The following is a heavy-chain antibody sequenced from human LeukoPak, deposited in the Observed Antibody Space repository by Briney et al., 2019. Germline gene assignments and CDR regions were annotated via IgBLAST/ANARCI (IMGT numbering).Heavy chain of an antibody. CDR1: GFTFSGSP. J-gene: IGHJ5*02. CDR3: TRFACDSGACNWFDP. D-gene: IGHD6-25*01. CDR2: IRSEASNYAT. Sequence: GGSLRLSCAASGFTFSGSPVHWVRLASGKGLEWVGRIRSEASNYATAYAASLKGRFTISRDDSKNTAYLQMNSLKTEDTAIYYCTRFACDSGACNWFDPWGQGTLVTVSS. V-gene: IGHV3-73*01.